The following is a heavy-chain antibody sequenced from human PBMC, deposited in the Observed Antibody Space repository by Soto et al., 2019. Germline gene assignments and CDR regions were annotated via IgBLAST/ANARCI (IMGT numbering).Heavy chain of an antibody. CDR2: IYGDDDK. Sequence: QITLKESGPTLVKPTQTLTLTCTFSGFSLSTTGVGVAWIRQPPGKALEWLALIYGDDDKRYSPSLKSRLTITKDTAKNQVVLTLANMDPVDTATYFCAHRLARCYAFDYWGQGTLLTGSS. V-gene: IGHV2-5*02. CDR1: GFSLSTTGVG. D-gene: IGHD2-15*01. J-gene: IGHJ4*02. CDR3: AHRLARCYAFDY.